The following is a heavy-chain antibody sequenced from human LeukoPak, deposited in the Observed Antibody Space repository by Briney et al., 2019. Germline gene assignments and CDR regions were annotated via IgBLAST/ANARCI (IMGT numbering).Heavy chain of an antibody. D-gene: IGHD3-22*01. CDR2: ISGSGDST. CDR3: ARGGRGSAAVVAPRSFDI. J-gene: IGHJ3*02. Sequence: PGGSLRLSCAASGFTFSNYGMSWVRQAPGKGLEWVSGISGSGDSTYYADSVKGRFTISRDNSKNMLYLQMNSLRAEDSALYYCARGGRGSAAVVAPRSFDIWGQGTMVTVSS. V-gene: IGHV3-23*01. CDR1: GFTFSNYG.